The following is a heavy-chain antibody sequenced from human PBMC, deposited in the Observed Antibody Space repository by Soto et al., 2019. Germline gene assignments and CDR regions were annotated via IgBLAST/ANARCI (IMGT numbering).Heavy chain of an antibody. CDR3: AKGTLRAAGDWLLYKDYYYYGMDV. D-gene: IGHD3-9*01. CDR2: ISGSGGST. Sequence: GGSLRLSCAASGFTFSSYAMSWVRQAPGKGLEWVSAISGSGGSTYYADSVKGRFTISRDNSKNTLYLQRNSLRAEDTAVYYCAKGTLRAAGDWLLYKDYYYYGMDVWGQGTTVTISS. J-gene: IGHJ6*02. V-gene: IGHV3-23*01. CDR1: GFTFSSYA.